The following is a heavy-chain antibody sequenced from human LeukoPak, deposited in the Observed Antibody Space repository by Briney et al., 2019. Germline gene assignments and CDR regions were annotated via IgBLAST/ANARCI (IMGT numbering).Heavy chain of an antibody. Sequence: GGSLRLSCAASGFTFSSYWMSWVRQAPGKGLEWVANIKQDGSEKYYVDSVKGRFTISRDNAKNSLYLQMNSLRAEDTAVYYCATTSAQLLLHFDAFDIWGQGTMVTVSS. J-gene: IGHJ3*02. CDR1: GFTFSSYW. CDR2: IKQDGSEK. CDR3: ATTSAQLLLHFDAFDI. V-gene: IGHV3-7*01. D-gene: IGHD2-2*01.